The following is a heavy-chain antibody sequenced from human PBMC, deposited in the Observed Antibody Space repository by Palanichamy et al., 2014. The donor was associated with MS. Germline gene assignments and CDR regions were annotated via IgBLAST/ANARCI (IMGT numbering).Heavy chain of an antibody. V-gene: IGHV1-3*01. CDR1: GYTFTDYA. CDR3: ARGLWSSSRVGYYFDN. CDR2: INAGNGNT. D-gene: IGHD3-3*01. J-gene: IGHJ4*02. Sequence: QVQLVQSGAEVKKPGASVKVSCKASGYTFTDYAMNWVRQAPGQRLERMGWINAGNGNTKYSQKFQGRVTLTRDTSASTAYMELSSLTSEDTAVYYCARGLWSSSRVGYYFDNWGQGTLVTVSS.